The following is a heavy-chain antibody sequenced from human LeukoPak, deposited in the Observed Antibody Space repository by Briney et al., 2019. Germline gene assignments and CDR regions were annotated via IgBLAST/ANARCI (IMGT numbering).Heavy chain of an antibody. CDR2: IKQDGSEK. CDR1: GFTFSSYW. CDR3: ARADDSSGYYMTADY. D-gene: IGHD3-22*01. J-gene: IGHJ4*02. V-gene: IGHV3-7*01. Sequence: GGSLRLSCAASGFTFSSYWMSWVRQAPGKGLEWVANIKQDGSEKYYVDSVKGRFTISRDNAKNSLYLQMNSLRAEDTAVYYCARADDSSGYYMTADYWGQGTLVTVSS.